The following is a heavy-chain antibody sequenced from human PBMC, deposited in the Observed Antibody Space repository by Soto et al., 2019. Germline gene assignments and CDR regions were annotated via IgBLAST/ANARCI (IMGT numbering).Heavy chain of an antibody. J-gene: IGHJ4*02. CDR3: ARESVGERPLDY. CDR2: INPSGST. V-gene: IGHV4-4*07. Sequence: QVQLQESCPGLVKPSETLSLTCTISGASISSYYWSWIRQPAGKGLEWIGRINPSGSTNYNPSLKSRVTMSVDTSKNQFSLKLTSVTAADTAVYYSARESVGERPLDYWGQGTLVTVSS. CDR1: GASISSYY. D-gene: IGHD3-16*01.